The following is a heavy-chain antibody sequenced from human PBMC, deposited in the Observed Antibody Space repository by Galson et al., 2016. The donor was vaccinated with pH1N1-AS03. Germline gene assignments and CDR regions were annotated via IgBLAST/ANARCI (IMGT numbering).Heavy chain of an antibody. V-gene: IGHV3-69-1*01. CDR3: ARTHHGDYAYYGMDV. CDR2: ISSSSTI. D-gene: IGHD4-17*01. CDR1: GFTFSNYD. J-gene: IGHJ6*02. Sequence: SLRLSCAASGFTFSNYDMNWVRLAPGKGLEWVSYISSSSTIYYVDSVKGRFTISRDNAKSSLYLQMHSLRAEDTAVYYCARTHHGDYAYYGMDVWGQGTTVTVSS.